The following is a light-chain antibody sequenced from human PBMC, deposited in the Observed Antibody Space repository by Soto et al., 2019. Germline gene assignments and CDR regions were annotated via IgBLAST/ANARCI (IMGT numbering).Light chain of an antibody. CDR2: GAS. J-gene: IGKJ4*01. V-gene: IGKV3D-15*01. CDR3: PHYNNWPLT. CDR1: QSVSSN. Sequence: IVLTQSPATLSVSPGERATLSCRASQSVSSNLAWHQQRPGQAPRLLIYGASTRATGVPARFSGGGSGTEFTLTITRLQAEDFACYFCPHYNNWPLTFGGGTRVEIK.